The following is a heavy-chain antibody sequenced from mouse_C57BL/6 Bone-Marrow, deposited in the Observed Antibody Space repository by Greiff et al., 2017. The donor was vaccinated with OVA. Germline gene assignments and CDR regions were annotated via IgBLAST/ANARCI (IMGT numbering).Heavy chain of an antibody. CDR3: AREGLDSSGYPYYFDY. Sequence: QVQLQQPGAELVKPGASVKLSCKASGYTFTSYWMHWVKQRPGRGLEWIGRIDPNSGGTKYNEKFKSKATLTVDKPSSTAYMQLSSLTSEDSAVYYCAREGLDSSGYPYYFDYWGQGTTLTVSS. J-gene: IGHJ2*01. CDR2: IDPNSGGT. D-gene: IGHD3-2*02. CDR1: GYTFTSYW. V-gene: IGHV1-72*01.